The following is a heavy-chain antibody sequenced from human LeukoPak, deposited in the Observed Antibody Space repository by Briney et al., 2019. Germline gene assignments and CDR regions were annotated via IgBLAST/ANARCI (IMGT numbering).Heavy chain of an antibody. CDR2: ISSSSSYI. D-gene: IGHD3-3*01. V-gene: IGHV3-21*01. CDR1: GFTFSNYG. CDR3: ARDRSAGYDFWTGYGMDV. Sequence: GGSLRLSCAASGFTFSNYGMNWVRQAPGKGLEWVSSISSSSSYIYYADSVKGRFTISRDNAKNSLYLQMNSLRAEDTAVYYCARDRSAGYDFWTGYGMDVWGPGTTVTVSS. J-gene: IGHJ6*02.